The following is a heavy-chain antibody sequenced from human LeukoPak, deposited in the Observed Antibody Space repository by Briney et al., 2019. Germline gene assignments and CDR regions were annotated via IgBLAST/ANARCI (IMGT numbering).Heavy chain of an antibody. CDR1: GFTASSNY. CDR2: IYSGGST. CDR3: ARRDSYGYEYDY. V-gene: IGHV3-53*01. J-gene: IGHJ4*02. D-gene: IGHD5-18*01. Sequence: PGGSLRLSCAASGFTASSNYMSWVRQAPGKGLEWVSVIYSGGSTYYADSVKGRFTISRDNSKNTLCLQMNSLRAEDTAVYYCARRDSYGYEYDYWGQGTLVTVSS.